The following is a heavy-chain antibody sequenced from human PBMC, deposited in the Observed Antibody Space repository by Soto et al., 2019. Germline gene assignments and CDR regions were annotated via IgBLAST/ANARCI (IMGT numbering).Heavy chain of an antibody. CDR1: GGSFSGYY. CDR2: IYYSGST. D-gene: IGHD3-10*01. J-gene: IGHJ5*02. CDR3: GRSLRRPWFAP. Sequence: SETLSLTCAVYGGSFSGYYWSWIRQPPGKGLEWIGYIYYSGSTNYNPSLKSRVTTSVDTSKNQFSLKLSSVTAADTAVDYCGRSLRRPWFAPGGQGTLVTVSS. V-gene: IGHV4-59*01.